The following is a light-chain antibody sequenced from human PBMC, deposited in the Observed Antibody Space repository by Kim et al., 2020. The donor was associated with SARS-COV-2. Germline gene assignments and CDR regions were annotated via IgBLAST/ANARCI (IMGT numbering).Light chain of an antibody. CDR2: GKN. CDR3: NSRDSSGNNVV. V-gene: IGLV3-19*01. Sequence: ALGQTVRITCQGDSLRNYYANWYQQKPGQAPVLVIYGKNNRPSGSPDRFSGSTSGNTASLTITGAQAEDEADYYCNSRDSSGNNVVFGGGTQLTVL. CDR1: SLRNYY. J-gene: IGLJ2*01.